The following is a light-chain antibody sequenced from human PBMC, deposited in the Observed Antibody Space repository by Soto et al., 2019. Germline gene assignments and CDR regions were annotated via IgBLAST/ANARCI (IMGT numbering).Light chain of an antibody. V-gene: IGKV3-20*01. CDR1: QSVKSSY. CDR3: MQALQTGT. CDR2: GAS. Sequence: ELVLTQSPGTLSLSPGERATLSCRASQSVKSSYLAWYQQKPGQAPRLLIYGASSRATGIPDRFSGSGSGTDFTLKISRVEAEDVGVYYCMQALQTGTFGQGTKVEIK. J-gene: IGKJ1*01.